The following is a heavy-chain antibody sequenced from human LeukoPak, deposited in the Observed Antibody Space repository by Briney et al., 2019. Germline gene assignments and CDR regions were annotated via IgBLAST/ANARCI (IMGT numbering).Heavy chain of an antibody. CDR1: GDSISRGRYY. D-gene: IGHD1-26*01. CDR3: ARSFSEKYYFES. V-gene: IGHV4-61*02. Sequence: SETRSLTCTVSGDSISRGRYYWSWVRQPAGKELEWIGRIYASGKTDYNPYTPSLKSRVAMSLDTPKNQVSLYLTSVTAADTAMYFCARSFSEKYYFESWGQGTLVTVSS. J-gene: IGHJ4*02. CDR2: IYASGKT.